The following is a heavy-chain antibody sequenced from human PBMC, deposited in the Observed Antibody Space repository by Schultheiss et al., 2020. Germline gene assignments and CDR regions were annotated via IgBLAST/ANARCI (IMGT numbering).Heavy chain of an antibody. V-gene: IGHV3-23*01. Sequence: GESLKISCAASGFTFSSYSMNWVRQAPGKGLEWVSAISGSGGSTYYADSVKGRFTISRDNSKNTLYLQMNSLRAEDTAVYYCAKDRTVVVVAATPYWFDPWGQGTLVTVSS. CDR3: AKDRTVVVVAATPYWFDP. J-gene: IGHJ5*02. CDR2: ISGSGGST. CDR1: GFTFSSYS. D-gene: IGHD2-15*01.